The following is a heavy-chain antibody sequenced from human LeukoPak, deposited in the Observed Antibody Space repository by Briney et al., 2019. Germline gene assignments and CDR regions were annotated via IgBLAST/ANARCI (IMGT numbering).Heavy chain of an antibody. CDR2: ISWNSGSI. V-gene: IGHV3-9*01. J-gene: IGHJ4*02. D-gene: IGHD3-22*01. CDR1: GFTFDDYA. CDR3: AKEGNYYDSSGLDY. Sequence: GGSLRLSCAASGFTFDDYAMHWVRQAPGKGLEWVSGISWNSGSIGYADSVKGRFTTSRDNAKNSLYLQMNSLRAEDTALYYCAKEGNYYDSSGLDYWGQGTLVTVSS.